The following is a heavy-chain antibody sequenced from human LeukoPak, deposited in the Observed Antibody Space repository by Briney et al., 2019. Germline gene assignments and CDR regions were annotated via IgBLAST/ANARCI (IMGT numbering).Heavy chain of an antibody. D-gene: IGHD2-8*02. J-gene: IGHJ4*02. Sequence: GGSLRLSCAASGFTFSDYYMTWIRQAPGKGLEWVSYISSSGSTIYYPDSVKGRFTISRDNAKNSLYLQMNSLRAEDTAVYYCARGRITTGGCPLFHYWGQGTLVTVSS. CDR2: ISSSGSTI. CDR1: GFTFSDYY. CDR3: ARGRITTGGCPLFHY. V-gene: IGHV3-11*01.